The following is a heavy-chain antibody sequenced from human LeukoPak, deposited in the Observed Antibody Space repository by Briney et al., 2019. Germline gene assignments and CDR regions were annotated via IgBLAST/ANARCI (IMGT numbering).Heavy chain of an antibody. CDR2: IREDGSAQ. J-gene: IGHJ5*02. Sequence: GGSLRLSCTASGFTFGDYAMSWFRQAAGKGLEWVANIREDGSAQYYVDSVKGRFTISRDNAKNSLNLQMNSLRAEDTAVYYCATSSNAPGNHWGQGTLVTVSS. V-gene: IGHV3-7*01. CDR1: GFTFGDYA. D-gene: IGHD2-2*01. CDR3: ATSSNAPGNH.